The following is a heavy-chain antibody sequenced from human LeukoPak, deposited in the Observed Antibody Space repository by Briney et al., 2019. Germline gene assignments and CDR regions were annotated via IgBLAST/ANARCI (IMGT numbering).Heavy chain of an antibody. J-gene: IGHJ3*02. CDR1: GYTFTSYD. V-gene: IGHV1-8*01. D-gene: IGHD2-15*01. CDR3: ARTKLDIVVVVAAKIDAFDI. CDR2: MNPNSGNT. Sequence: ASVKVSCKASGYTFTSYDINWVRQATGQGLEWMGWMNPNSGNTGYAQKFQGRVTMTRDTSISTAYMELSSLRSEDTAVYYCARTKLDIVVVVAAKIDAFDIWGQGTMVTVSS.